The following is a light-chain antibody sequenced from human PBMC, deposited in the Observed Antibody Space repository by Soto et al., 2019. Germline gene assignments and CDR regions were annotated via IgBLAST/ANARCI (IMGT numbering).Light chain of an antibody. CDR2: EGS. Sequence: QPVLPQPASVFGSPGQSITISCTGASSDVGSYNLVSWYQQHPGKAPKLMIYEGSKRPSGVSNRFSGSKSGNTASLTISGLQAEDEADYYCCSYAGSSTPDYVFGTGTKVTVL. CDR1: SSDVGSYNL. V-gene: IGLV2-23*01. CDR3: CSYAGSSTPDYV. J-gene: IGLJ1*01.